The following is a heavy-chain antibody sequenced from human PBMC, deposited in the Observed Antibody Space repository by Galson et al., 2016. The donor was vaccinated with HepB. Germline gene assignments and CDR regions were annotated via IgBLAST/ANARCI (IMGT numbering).Heavy chain of an antibody. CDR3: ATCIVGATTSFDY. D-gene: IGHD1-26*01. CDR1: GYSFTSYA. Sequence: SVKVSCKASGYSFTSYAMHWVRQAPGQRLEWMGWINRGSGNTKYSQKFQGRLTITRDTSASTSYMELSSLRSEDTAVYYCATCIVGATTSFDYWGQGTLVTVSS. V-gene: IGHV1-3*01. CDR2: INRGSGNT. J-gene: IGHJ4*02.